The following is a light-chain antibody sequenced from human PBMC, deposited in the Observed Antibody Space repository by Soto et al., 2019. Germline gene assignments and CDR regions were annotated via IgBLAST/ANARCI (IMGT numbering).Light chain of an antibody. J-gene: IGLJ2*01. CDR1: SSDVGPYNL. CDR2: EVV. V-gene: IGLV2-23*02. CDR3: CSYAGSSMFV. Sequence: QSVLTQPASVSGSPGQSINISCTGSSSDVGPYNLVSWYQHHPGKAPKLMISEVVKRPSGVSNRFSGSKSGNTASLTISGLQPEDEADYYCCSYAGSSMFVFGGGTQLTVL.